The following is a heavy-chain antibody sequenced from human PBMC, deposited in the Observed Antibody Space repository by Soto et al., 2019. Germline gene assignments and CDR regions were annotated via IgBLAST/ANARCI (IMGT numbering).Heavy chain of an antibody. D-gene: IGHD2-2*01. Sequence: GGSLRLSCAASGFIFSSYAMHWVRQAPGKGLEWVAVISYDGSNKYYADSVKGRFTISRDNSKNTLYLQMNSLRAEDTAVYYCARGPDKVVVVPAALYSRFDYWGQGTLVTVSS. CDR2: ISYDGSNK. CDR1: GFIFSSYA. J-gene: IGHJ4*02. V-gene: IGHV3-30-3*01. CDR3: ARGPDKVVVVPAALYSRFDY.